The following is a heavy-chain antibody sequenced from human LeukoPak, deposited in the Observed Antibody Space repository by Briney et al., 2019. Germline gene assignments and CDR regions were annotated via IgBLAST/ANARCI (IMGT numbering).Heavy chain of an antibody. V-gene: IGHV4-61*02. CDR3: ARAGYSYGFDWFDP. J-gene: IGHJ5*02. D-gene: IGHD5-18*01. CDR2: IYTSGST. CDR1: GGSISSGSYY. Sequence: SENLSLTCTVSGGSISSGSYYWSWIRQPAGKGLEWIGRIYTSGSTNYNPSLKSRVTISVDTSKNQFSLKLSSVTAADTAVYYCARAGYSYGFDWFDPWGQGTLVTVSS.